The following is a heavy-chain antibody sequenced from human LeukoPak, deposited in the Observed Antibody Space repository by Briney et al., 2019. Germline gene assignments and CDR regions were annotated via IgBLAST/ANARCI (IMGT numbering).Heavy chain of an antibody. CDR1: GYSFTSYY. J-gene: IGHJ4*02. V-gene: IGHV1-46*01. CDR2: IYPSDGST. Sequence: ASVKVSCKASGYSFTSYYMHWVRQAPGQGLEWMGIIYPSDGSTSYPQRFQGRVTMTRDTSTSTVYMELSSLISEDSALYYCARSAYTYSSYFDYWGQGTLVTVSS. CDR3: ARSAYTYSSYFDY. D-gene: IGHD5-18*01.